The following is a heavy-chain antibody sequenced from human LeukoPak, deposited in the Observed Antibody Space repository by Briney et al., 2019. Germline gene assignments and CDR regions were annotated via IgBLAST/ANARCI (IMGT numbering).Heavy chain of an antibody. D-gene: IGHD3-10*01. J-gene: IGHJ6*02. CDR2: IVVGSGNT. V-gene: IGHV1-58*02. CDR3: AGPGSKYYYGMDV. Sequence: SVKVSCKASGFTFTSSAMQWARQARGQRLEWIGWIVVGSGNTNYAQKFQERVTITRDMSTSTAYMELSSLRSEDTAVYYCAGPGSKYYYGMDVWGQGTTVTVSS. CDR1: GFTFTSSA.